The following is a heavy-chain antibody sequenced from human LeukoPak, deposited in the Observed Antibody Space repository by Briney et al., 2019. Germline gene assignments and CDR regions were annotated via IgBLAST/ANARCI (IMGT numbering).Heavy chain of an antibody. CDR2: ISSSSSYI. CDR1: GFAFSSYS. V-gene: IGHV3-21*01. Sequence: GGSLRLSCAASGFAFSSYSMNWVRQAPGKGLEWVSSISSSSSYIYYADSVKGRFTISRDNAKNSLYLQMNSLRAEDTAVYYCARDTGGSSSSGKVYWGQGTLVTVSS. CDR3: ARDTGGSSSSGKVY. J-gene: IGHJ4*02. D-gene: IGHD6-6*01.